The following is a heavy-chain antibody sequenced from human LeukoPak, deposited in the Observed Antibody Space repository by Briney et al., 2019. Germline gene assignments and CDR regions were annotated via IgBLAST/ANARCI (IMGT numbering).Heavy chain of an antibody. CDR1: GFTFSSYG. J-gene: IGHJ4*02. D-gene: IGHD3-22*01. CDR3: ARARNDYDTSSFSALDY. CDR2: IWYDGSNI. Sequence: HPGRSLRLSCAASGFTFSSYGMHWVRQAPGKGLEWLAVIWYDGSNIYYADPAKGRFAISRDNSKNTLYLQINSLRAEDTAVYYCARARNDYDTSSFSALDYWGQGTLVTVSS. V-gene: IGHV3-33*01.